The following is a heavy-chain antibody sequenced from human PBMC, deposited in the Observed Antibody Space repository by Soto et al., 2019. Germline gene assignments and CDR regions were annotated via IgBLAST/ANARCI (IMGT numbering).Heavy chain of an antibody. CDR1: GFTFSSYW. Sequence: EVQLVESGGGLVQPGGSLRLSCAASGFTFSSYWMHWVRQAPGKGLVWVSRINSDGSSTSYADSVKGRFTISRDNAKNTLYLKMNSLRAEDTAVYYCASGEYYLSGGLLDYWGQGTLVTVSS. CDR3: ASGEYYLSGGLLDY. CDR2: INSDGSST. V-gene: IGHV3-74*01. J-gene: IGHJ4*02. D-gene: IGHD3-10*01.